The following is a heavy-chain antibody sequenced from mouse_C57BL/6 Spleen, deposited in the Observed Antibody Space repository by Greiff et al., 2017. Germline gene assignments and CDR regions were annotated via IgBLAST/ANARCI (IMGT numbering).Heavy chain of an antibody. D-gene: IGHD2-4*01. CDR2: LDPEDGET. J-gene: IGHJ3*01. V-gene: IGHV14-2*01. CDR1: GFNIKDYY. CDR3: AIGLRRGAWFAY. Sequence: VQLQQSGAELVKPGASVKLSCTASGFNIKDYYMHWVKQRTEQGLAWIGRLDPEDGETKSAPKFQGKAPITADTSSNTAYLQLSLLTSDDTAVYYCAIGLRRGAWFAYWGQGTLVTVSA.